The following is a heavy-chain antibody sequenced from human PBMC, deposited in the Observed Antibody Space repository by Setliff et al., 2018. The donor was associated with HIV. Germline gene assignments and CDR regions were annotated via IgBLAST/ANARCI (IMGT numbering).Heavy chain of an antibody. CDR3: ARELGRTVDY. J-gene: IGHJ4*02. D-gene: IGHD2-21*02. V-gene: IGHV4-59*11. CDR1: GGSISSHY. CDR2: IFSTGST. Sequence: PSETLSLTCTVSGGSISSHYWSWIRQPPGKGLEWIGHIFSTGSTNYNPSLKSRVIMSADKSKNQFSLNLTSVTAADTAVYYCARELGRTVDYWGQGALVTVSS.